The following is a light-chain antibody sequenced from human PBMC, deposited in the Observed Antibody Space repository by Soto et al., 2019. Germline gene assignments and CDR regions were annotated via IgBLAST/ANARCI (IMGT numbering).Light chain of an antibody. CDR3: QTYDSSLSGLFV. Sequence: QSVLTQPPSVSGAPGQRVTISCTGSGSNIGAGYDVHWYQQLPGTAPKLLIFGNGNRPSGVPDRFPGSKSDTSASLAITGRQAEDEADYYCQTYDSSLSGLFVFGTGTKVTVL. V-gene: IGLV1-40*01. CDR1: GSNIGAGYD. CDR2: GNG. J-gene: IGLJ1*01.